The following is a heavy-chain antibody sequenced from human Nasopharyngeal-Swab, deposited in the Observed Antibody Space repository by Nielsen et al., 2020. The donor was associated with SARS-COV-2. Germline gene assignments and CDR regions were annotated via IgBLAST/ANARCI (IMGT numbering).Heavy chain of an antibody. J-gene: IGHJ5*02. D-gene: IGHD2/OR15-2a*01. Sequence: SETLSLTCTVSGGSISSGGYYWSWIRQHPGKGLEWIGYIYYSGSTYYNPSLKSQVTISVDTSKNQFSLKLSSVTAADTAVYYCARGPSFQDNWFDPWGQGTLVTVSS. CDR1: GGSISSGGYY. V-gene: IGHV4-31*01. CDR2: IYYSGST. CDR3: ARGPSFQDNWFDP.